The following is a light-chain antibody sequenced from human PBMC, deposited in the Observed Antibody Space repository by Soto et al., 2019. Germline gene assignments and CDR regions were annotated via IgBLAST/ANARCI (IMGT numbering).Light chain of an antibody. CDR3: QQYNSYSSWT. CDR2: DAS. J-gene: IGKJ1*01. Sequence: AIQLTQSPSSLSAFVGDRVTITCRASQGIRSDLGWYQQKPGKAPKLLIYDASSLESGVPSRFSGSGSGTEFTLTISSLQPDDFATYYCQQYNSYSSWTFGQGTKVEIK. CDR1: QGIRSD. V-gene: IGKV1-13*02.